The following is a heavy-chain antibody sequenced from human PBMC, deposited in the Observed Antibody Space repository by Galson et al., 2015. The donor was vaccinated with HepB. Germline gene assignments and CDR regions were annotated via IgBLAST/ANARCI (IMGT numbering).Heavy chain of an antibody. J-gene: IGHJ6*02. CDR3: ARDRGDYKRRPYYGLDV. CDR2: INDSGST. Sequence: SETLSLTCTVSGGSISTYYWNWIRQPPGKGLEWIGFINDSGSTIYNPSLKSRVTISVDTSRSQFSLKLSSVTAADTAVYYCARDRGDYKRRPYYGLDVWGQGTTVTVSS. D-gene: IGHD4-11*01. V-gene: IGHV4-59*01. CDR1: GGSISTYY.